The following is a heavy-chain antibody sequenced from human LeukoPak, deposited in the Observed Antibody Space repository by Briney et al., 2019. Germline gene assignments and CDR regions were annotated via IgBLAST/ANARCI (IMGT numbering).Heavy chain of an antibody. Sequence: PSETLSLTCAVSGGSISSSNWWSWVRQPPGKGLEWIGEIYHSGSTNYNPSLKSRVTISVDTSKNQFSLKLSSVTAADTAVYYCARERGTYYYGSGRPTRGAYMDVWGKGTTVTVSS. V-gene: IGHV4-4*02. J-gene: IGHJ6*03. CDR2: IYHSGST. CDR3: ARERGTYYYGSGRPTRGAYMDV. D-gene: IGHD3-10*01. CDR1: GGSISSSNW.